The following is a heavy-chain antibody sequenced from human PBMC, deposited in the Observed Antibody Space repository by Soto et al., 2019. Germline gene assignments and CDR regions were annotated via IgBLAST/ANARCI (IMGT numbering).Heavy chain of an antibody. D-gene: IGHD4-17*01. CDR3: ARDADYGGSRGGMDV. V-gene: IGHV4-31*03. Sequence: QVRLEESGPGLVKPSETLSLICSVSGGSVNNADYFWSWIRHHPENGLEWIGYIYYSGSTRYNPSFKTRSTLSIHTSKNQYSLRLNSVSVADTAVYFCARDADYGGSRGGMDVWGRGTTVTVSS. J-gene: IGHJ6*02. CDR2: IYYSGST. CDR1: GGSVNNADYF.